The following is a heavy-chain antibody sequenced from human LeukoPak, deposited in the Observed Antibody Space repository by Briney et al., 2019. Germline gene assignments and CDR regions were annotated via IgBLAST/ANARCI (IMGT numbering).Heavy chain of an antibody. CDR1: GFTFSSYA. J-gene: IGHJ4*02. V-gene: IGHV3-23*01. CDR3: ARDLPPNYYDSSGYSYYFDY. CDR2: ISGSGGST. Sequence: GGSLRLSCAASGFTFSSYAMSWVRQAPGKGLEWVSAISGSGGSTYYADSVKGRFTISRDNAKNSLYLQMNSLRAEDTAVYYCARDLPPNYYDSSGYSYYFDYWGQGTLVTVSS. D-gene: IGHD3-22*01.